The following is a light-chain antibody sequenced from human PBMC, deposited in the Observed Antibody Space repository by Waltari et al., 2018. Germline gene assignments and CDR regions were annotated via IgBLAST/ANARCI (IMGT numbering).Light chain of an antibody. CDR2: AAS. J-gene: IGKJ5*01. CDR1: QGISSN. V-gene: IGKV1-9*01. CDR3: QQLNSYPIT. Sequence: IQLTQSPSSLSASVGDRVTITCRASQGISSNLALYQQNTGKVPKLLISAASTLQSGVPLRFSGSGSGTDFTLTISSLQPEDFATYYCQQLNSYPITFGQGTRLEIK.